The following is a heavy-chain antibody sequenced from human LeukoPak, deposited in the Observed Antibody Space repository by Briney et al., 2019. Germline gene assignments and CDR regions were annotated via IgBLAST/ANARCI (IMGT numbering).Heavy chain of an antibody. Sequence: GGSLRLSCAASGFMFKNYGMSWVRQAPGKWLEWVANIKQDGSEKYYVDSVKGRFTISRDNAKNSLYLQMNSLRAEDTAVYYCARDRDGYNSFDYWGQGTLVTVSS. D-gene: IGHD5-24*01. CDR3: ARDRDGYNSFDY. V-gene: IGHV3-7*01. J-gene: IGHJ4*02. CDR2: IKQDGSEK. CDR1: GFMFKNYG.